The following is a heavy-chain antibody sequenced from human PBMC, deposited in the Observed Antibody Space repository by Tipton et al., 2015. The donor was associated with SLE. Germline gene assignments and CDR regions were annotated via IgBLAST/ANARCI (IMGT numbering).Heavy chain of an antibody. CDR3: ARDKGTVVVLHAFDI. Sequence: LRLSCAASGFTFSNFGMHWVRQAPGKGLEWIGEINHSGSTNYNPSLKSRVTISVDTSKNQFSLKLSSVTAADTAVYYCARDKGTVVVLHAFDIWGQGTMVTVSS. J-gene: IGHJ3*02. D-gene: IGHD3-22*01. CDR1: GFTFSNFG. V-gene: IGHV4-34*01. CDR2: INHSGST.